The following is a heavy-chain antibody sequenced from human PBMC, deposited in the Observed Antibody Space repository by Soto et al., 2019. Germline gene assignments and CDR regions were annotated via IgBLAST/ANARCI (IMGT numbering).Heavy chain of an antibody. CDR1: GYTFTSYG. V-gene: IGHV1-18*01. Sequence: QVQLVQSGAEVKKPGASVKVSCKASGYTFTSYGLSWVRQAPGQGLEWMGWINGYTGNTNYAQKFQGRVTMTTDTSTNTAYLDLWTLISDDTAVYYCARAWVTGKGDIDVWGQGTTVTVSS. J-gene: IGHJ6*02. D-gene: IGHD3-16*01. CDR3: ARAWVTGKGDIDV. CDR2: INGYTGNT.